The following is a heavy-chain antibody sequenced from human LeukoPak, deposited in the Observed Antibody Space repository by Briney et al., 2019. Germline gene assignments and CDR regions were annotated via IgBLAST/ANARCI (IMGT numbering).Heavy chain of an antibody. CDR3: ATDSGYYDSSGYSDY. CDR2: FDPEDGET. V-gene: IGHV1-24*01. D-gene: IGHD3-22*01. J-gene: IGHJ4*02. Sequence: ASVKVSCKVSGYTLTELSMHWVRQAPGKGLEWVGGFDPEDGETIYAQKFQGRVTMTEDTSTDTAYMELSSLRSEDTAVYYCATDSGYYDSSGYSDYWGQGTLVTVSS. CDR1: GYTLTELS.